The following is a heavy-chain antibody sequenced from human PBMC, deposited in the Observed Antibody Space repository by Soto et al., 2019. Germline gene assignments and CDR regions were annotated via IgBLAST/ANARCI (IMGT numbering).Heavy chain of an antibody. D-gene: IGHD3-10*01. J-gene: IGHJ4*02. CDR3: ARDLGSGRNLFDY. Sequence: GASVKVSCKASGYTFTGYYMHWVRQAPGQGLEWMGWINPNSGGTNYAQKFQGWVTMTRDTSISTAYMELSRLRSDDTAVYYCARDLGSGRNLFDYWGQGTLVTVSS. CDR2: INPNSGGT. V-gene: IGHV1-2*04. CDR1: GYTFTGYY.